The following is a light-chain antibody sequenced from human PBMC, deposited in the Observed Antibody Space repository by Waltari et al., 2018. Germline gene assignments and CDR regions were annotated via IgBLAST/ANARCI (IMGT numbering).Light chain of an antibody. CDR2: DFS. CDR3: SSYTYINPPFL. CDR1: SSDLGGYSF. Sequence: QSALTQPASVSGSPGQSITISCTRSSSDLGGYSFVSWYQHHPGRAPKLIIYDFSHRPSDVSNRFSGSKSGNTASLTISGLLPEDEADYYCSSYTYINPPFLFGTGTKVTVL. J-gene: IGLJ1*01. V-gene: IGLV2-14*03.